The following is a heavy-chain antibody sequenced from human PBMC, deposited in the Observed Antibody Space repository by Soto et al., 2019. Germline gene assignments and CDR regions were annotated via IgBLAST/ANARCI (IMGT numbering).Heavy chain of an antibody. D-gene: IGHD3-22*01. CDR3: ASARYYYDSSCYYFDY. CDR1: GGTFSSYA. V-gene: IGHV1-69*10. J-gene: IGHJ4*02. CDR2: IIPIFGIA. Sequence: ASVKVSCKASGGTFSSYAISWVRQAPGQGLEWMGGIIPIFGIANYAQKFQGRVTITADKSTSTAYMELSSLRSEDTAVYYCASARYYYDSSCYYFDYWGQGTLVTVSS.